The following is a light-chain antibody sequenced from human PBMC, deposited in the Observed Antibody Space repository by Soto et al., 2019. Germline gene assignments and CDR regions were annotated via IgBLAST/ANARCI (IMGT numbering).Light chain of an antibody. V-gene: IGLV1-40*01. CDR2: DNT. J-gene: IGLJ1*01. Sequence: HSVLTQPPSVSGAPGQRVTISCTGRKSNIGAGFAVHWYQHIPGAAPRLLIYDNTDRPSGVPDRFSASTSGTSASLTINGLQAEDEGDYYCQSYDSRLTGSYVFGTGTKVTVL. CDR3: QSYDSRLTGSYV. CDR1: KSNIGAGFA.